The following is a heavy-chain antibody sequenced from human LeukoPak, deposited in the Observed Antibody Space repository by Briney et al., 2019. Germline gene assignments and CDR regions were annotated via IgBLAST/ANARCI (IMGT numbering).Heavy chain of an antibody. CDR1: GGSIRNYY. D-gene: IGHD3-22*01. V-gene: IGHV4-59*07. CDR3: ARSKPYYYDSSGSPYNWFDP. CDR2: IYSSGAT. Sequence: SGTLSLTCTVSGGSIRNYYWTWIRQPPGKGLEWIGYIYSSGATNYNPSLESRVTISVDTSKNQFSLRLSSVTAADTAVYYCARSKPYYYDSSGSPYNWFDPWGQGTLVTVSS. J-gene: IGHJ5*02.